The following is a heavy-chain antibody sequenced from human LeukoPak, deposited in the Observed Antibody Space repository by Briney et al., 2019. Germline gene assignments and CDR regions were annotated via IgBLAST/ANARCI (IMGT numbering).Heavy chain of an antibody. D-gene: IGHD3-22*01. Sequence: GRSLRLSCAASGFNFDAYAMHWVRQAPGKGLEWVSSISLNSGIIDYADSVKGRFTISRDNAKNSLYLQMNSLRVEDTAVYYCARVYETNGYLYWGQGSLVTVSS. CDR2: ISLNSGII. V-gene: IGHV3-9*01. J-gene: IGHJ4*02. CDR3: ARVYETNGYLY. CDR1: GFNFDAYA.